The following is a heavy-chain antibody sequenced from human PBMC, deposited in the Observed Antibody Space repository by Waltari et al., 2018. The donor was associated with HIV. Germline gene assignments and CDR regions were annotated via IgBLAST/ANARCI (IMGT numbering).Heavy chain of an antibody. CDR1: GYRVTTYW. Sequence: VQLVQSGPEVKKPGESLTISCKASGYRVTTYWLPWVRQRPGKGLEWRGIVYPGDSETRYSPSFEGQVTISVDKSIATAYLQWSSLKASDSAVYYCARPGLAYCGGDCYYHFWGQGTLVSVSS. D-gene: IGHD2-21*02. V-gene: IGHV5-51*01. J-gene: IGHJ4*02. CDR2: VYPGDSET. CDR3: ARPGLAYCGGDCYYHF.